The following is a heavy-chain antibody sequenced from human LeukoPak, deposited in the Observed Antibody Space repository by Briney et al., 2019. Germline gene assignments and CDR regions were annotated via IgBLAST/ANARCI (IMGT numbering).Heavy chain of an antibody. D-gene: IGHD5-12*01. CDR3: ARDNRGYDY. CDR1: GFTFSTYS. Sequence: GGSLRLSCAASGFTFSTYSMNWVRQAPGKGLEWISYITSSSAIYYTGSVKGRFTVSRDNAKNSLYLQMNSLRAEDTAVYYCARDNRGYDYWGQGTLVTVSS. J-gene: IGHJ4*02. CDR2: ITSSSAI. V-gene: IGHV3-48*04.